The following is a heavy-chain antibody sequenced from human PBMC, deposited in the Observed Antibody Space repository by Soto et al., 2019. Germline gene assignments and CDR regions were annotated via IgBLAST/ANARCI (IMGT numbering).Heavy chain of an antibody. J-gene: IGHJ1*01. Sequence: QLQLRESGSGLVKPSQTLSLTCTVSGASVSPAGYSWTCVRHAPGHGLEWIGYIAPSGNTHSNPSLSGPLTLSVDTYKNPFSLTLTAVTAADTAIYYRARVEHAFYGGVADVEHCVFWGHGTLVTV. CDR3: ARVEHAFYGGVADVEHCVF. D-gene: IGHD3-10*01. CDR1: GASVSPAGYS. V-gene: IGHV4-30-2*01. CDR2: IAPSGNT.